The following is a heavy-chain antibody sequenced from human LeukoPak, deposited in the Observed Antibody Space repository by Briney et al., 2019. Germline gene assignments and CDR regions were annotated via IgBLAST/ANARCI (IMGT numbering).Heavy chain of an antibody. J-gene: IGHJ3*02. V-gene: IGHV3-23*01. D-gene: IGHD3-10*01. CDR1: GFNSRNYA. CDR2: IRSNGDTT. CDR3: ASHGYYGSGSYYSLPFI. Sequence: GGSLRLSCEASGFNSRNYAMRWVRQSPDKGLEWISMIRSNGDTTHYSDSVRGRFSISRDNAKNSLYLQMNSLRAEDTAVYYCASHGYYGSGSYYSLPFIWGQGTMVTVSS.